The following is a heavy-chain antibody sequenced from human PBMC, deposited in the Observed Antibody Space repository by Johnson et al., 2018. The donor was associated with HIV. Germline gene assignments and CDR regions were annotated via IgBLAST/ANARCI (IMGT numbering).Heavy chain of an antibody. CDR2: ISSTSSTI. CDR1: GFTFRDYD. D-gene: IGHD1-20*01. J-gene: IGHJ3*02. V-gene: IGHV3-11*01. CDR3: AREVRYNLNQVPAFDI. Sequence: QVQLVESGGGVVRPGGSLRLSCAASGFTFRDYDMSWNRQAPGKGLEWISYISSTSSTIDYVDSVTGRFTVSRDNAKNSLYLQMKSLRAEDTALYYCAREVRYNLNQVPAFDIWGQGTMVTVSS.